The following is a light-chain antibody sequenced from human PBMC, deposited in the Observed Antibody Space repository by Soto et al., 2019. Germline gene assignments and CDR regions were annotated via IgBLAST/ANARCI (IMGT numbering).Light chain of an antibody. Sequence: QSVLTQPPSVSGAPGQRVTISCTGSSSNIGADYDVPWYQQLPGTAPKLLIYGNSNRPSGVPDRFSGSKSGTSASLAITGLQAEDEADYYCKSYASSLSAVVFGGGTKLTVL. J-gene: IGLJ3*02. CDR2: GNS. CDR1: SSNIGADYD. V-gene: IGLV1-40*01. CDR3: KSYASSLSAVV.